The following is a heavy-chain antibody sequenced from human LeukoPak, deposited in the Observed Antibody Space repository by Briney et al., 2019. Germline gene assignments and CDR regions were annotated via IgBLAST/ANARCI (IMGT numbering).Heavy chain of an antibody. Sequence: GGSLRLSCAASGFTFSSYWMSWVRQAPGKGLEWVSAISGGGGSTYYADSVKGRFTISRDNSKNTLYLQMNSLRAEDMAVHYCAKEVGCSYGYDYWGQGTLVTVSS. V-gene: IGHV3-23*01. CDR1: GFTFSSYW. CDR3: AKEVGCSYGYDY. D-gene: IGHD5-18*01. J-gene: IGHJ4*02. CDR2: ISGGGGST.